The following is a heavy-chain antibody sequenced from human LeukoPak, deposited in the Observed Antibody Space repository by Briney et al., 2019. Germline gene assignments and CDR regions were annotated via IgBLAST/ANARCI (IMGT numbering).Heavy chain of an antibody. V-gene: IGHV3-23*01. Sequence: GGSLRLSCAASGFTFSNYVMTWVRQPPGKGLEWVSAISGSGGSTYYADSVKGRFTISRDNSKNTVYLQMNSLRAEDTAVYYCAKAPRMTTVTGDYFDYWGQGTLVTVSS. D-gene: IGHD4-17*01. J-gene: IGHJ4*02. CDR3: AKAPRMTTVTGDYFDY. CDR2: ISGSGGST. CDR1: GFTFSNYV.